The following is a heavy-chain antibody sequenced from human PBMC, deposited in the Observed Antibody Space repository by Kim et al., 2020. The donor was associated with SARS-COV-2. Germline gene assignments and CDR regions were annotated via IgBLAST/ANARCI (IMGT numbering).Heavy chain of an antibody. V-gene: IGHV1-69*13. J-gene: IGHJ5*02. CDR1: GGTFSSNA. D-gene: IGHD3-10*01. Sequence: SVKVSCKTSGGTFSSNAISWVRQAPGQGLEWMGGILPIFGTPNYAQNFQGRVTITADESTSTVYMELSSLRSDDTAFYYCARDGSWGASLGWFDPWGQGTLVTVSS. CDR3: ARDGSWGASLGWFDP. CDR2: ILPIFGTP.